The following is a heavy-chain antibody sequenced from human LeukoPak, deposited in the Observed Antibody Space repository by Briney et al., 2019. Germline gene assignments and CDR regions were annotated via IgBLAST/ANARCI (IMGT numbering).Heavy chain of an antibody. CDR2: IRYDETKT. J-gene: IGHJ4*02. CDR3: AKSHLPNTYSGTYYCDC. D-gene: IGHD1-26*01. CDR1: GFTFSYYG. V-gene: IGHV3-30*02. Sequence: GGSLRLSCAASGFTFSYYGMHWVRQAPGKGLEWVAFIRYDETKTYFGDSVKGRFSIYRDNSKNTVYLQMNSLRAEDTAMYYCAKSHLPNTYSGTYYCDCWGQGTLVTVSS.